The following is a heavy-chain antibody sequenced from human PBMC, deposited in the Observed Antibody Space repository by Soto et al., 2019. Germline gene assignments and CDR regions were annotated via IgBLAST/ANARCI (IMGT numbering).Heavy chain of an antibody. J-gene: IGHJ4*02. CDR2: INHSGST. CDR1: GGSFSGYY. CDR3: ARGVARRVYYFDY. Sequence: SETLSLTWAVYGGSFSGYYWIWIRQPPGKGLEWTGEINHSGSTNYNPSLKSRVTISVDTSKNQFSLKLSSVTAADTAVYYCARGVARRVYYFDYWGQGTLVTVSS. V-gene: IGHV4-34*01. D-gene: IGHD2-21*01.